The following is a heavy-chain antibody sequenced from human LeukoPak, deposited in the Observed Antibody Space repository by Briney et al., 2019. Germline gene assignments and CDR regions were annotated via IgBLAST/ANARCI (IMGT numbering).Heavy chain of an antibody. CDR3: AKIPTYYYDSSGYFDWDYFDY. Sequence: GGSLRLSCAASGFTFSSYAMSWVRQAPGKGLEWVSAISGSGGSTYYADSVKGRFTISRDNSKNTLYLQMNSLRAEDTAVYYCAKIPTYYYDSSGYFDWDYFDYWGQGTLVTVSS. D-gene: IGHD3-22*01. CDR2: ISGSGGST. J-gene: IGHJ4*02. CDR1: GFTFSSYA. V-gene: IGHV3-23*01.